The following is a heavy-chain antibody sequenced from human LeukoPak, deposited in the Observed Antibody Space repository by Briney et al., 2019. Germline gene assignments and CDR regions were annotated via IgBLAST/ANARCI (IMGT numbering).Heavy chain of an antibody. Sequence: ASVKVSCKASGYTFTSYGISWVRQAPGQRLEWMGWISAYNGNTNYAQKLQGRVTMTTDTSTSTAYMELRSLRSDDTAVYYCARVGLYSSGWSPLDYWGQGTLFTVSS. CDR3: ARVGLYSSGWSPLDY. CDR1: GYTFTSYG. J-gene: IGHJ4*02. D-gene: IGHD6-19*01. V-gene: IGHV1-18*01. CDR2: ISAYNGNT.